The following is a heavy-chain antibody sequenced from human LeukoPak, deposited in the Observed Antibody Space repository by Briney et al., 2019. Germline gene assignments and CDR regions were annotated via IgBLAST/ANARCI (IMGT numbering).Heavy chain of an antibody. CDR2: INNDGTNT. Sequence: GGSPRLSCRDSGFTFSGYWIHWVRQVPGKGLVWVSRINNDGTNTIYADSVEGRFTISRDNAKNTVYLQMSSLRAEDTAVYYCTKEWHGPENWGQGALVTVSS. D-gene: IGHD1-14*01. J-gene: IGHJ4*02. CDR3: TKEWHGPEN. V-gene: IGHV3-74*01. CDR1: GFTFSGYW.